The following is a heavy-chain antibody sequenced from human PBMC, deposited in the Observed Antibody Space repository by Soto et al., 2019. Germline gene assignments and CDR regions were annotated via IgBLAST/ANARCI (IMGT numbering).Heavy chain of an antibody. D-gene: IGHD4-17*01. J-gene: IGHJ4*02. CDR2: VSYTGDTT. CDR3: ASTDYGGDGQDY. V-gene: IGHV3-23*01. CDR1: GFTFSTYG. Sequence: GGSLRLSCASSGFTFSTYGMSWVRQAPGKGLEWVSSVSYTGDTTYYADSVKGRFTISRDNSKNTVYLQMNSLRTEDTATYYCASTDYGGDGQDYWGQRTLVTVSS.